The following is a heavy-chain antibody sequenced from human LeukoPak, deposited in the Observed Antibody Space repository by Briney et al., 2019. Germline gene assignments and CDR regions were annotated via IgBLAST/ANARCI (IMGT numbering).Heavy chain of an antibody. D-gene: IGHD2-15*01. J-gene: IGHJ4*02. Sequence: PGGSLRRSCAASGFTFSDYYMSWIRQAPGKGLESVSYISSSGSTICYADSVKGRFTISRDNAKNSLYLQMNSLRAEDTAVYYCARHIPCSGGSCSFYWGQGTLVTVSS. CDR2: ISSSGSTI. V-gene: IGHV3-11*04. CDR3: ARHIPCSGGSCSFY. CDR1: GFTFSDYY.